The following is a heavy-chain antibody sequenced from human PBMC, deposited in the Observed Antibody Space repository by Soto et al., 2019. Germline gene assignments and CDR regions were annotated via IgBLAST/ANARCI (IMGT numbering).Heavy chain of an antibody. CDR3: ARDYGQRPRGDYYGMDV. CDR1: GGSISSGGYY. J-gene: IGHJ6*02. V-gene: IGHV4-31*03. CDR2: IYYSGST. Sequence: QVQLQESGPGLVKPSQTLSLTCTVSGGSISSGGYYWSWIRQHPGKGLEWIGYIYYSGSTYYNPALKSRVTISVDTSKNQFSLKLSSVTAADTAVYYCARDYGQRPRGDYYGMDVWGQGTTVTVSS. D-gene: IGHD3-10*01.